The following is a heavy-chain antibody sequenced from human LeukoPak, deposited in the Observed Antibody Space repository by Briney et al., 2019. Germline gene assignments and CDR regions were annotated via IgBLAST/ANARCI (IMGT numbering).Heavy chain of an antibody. CDR2: MTGPADTT. CDR1: GFNFNNFA. CDR3: AKGAEIDH. V-gene: IGHV3-23*01. J-gene: IGHJ4*02. Sequence: GGSLRLSCAASGFNFNNFAVSWVRQAPGKGLEWLSAMTGPADTTYYAESVKGRFTISRDYSKSMVFLQMNSLRVEDTAIYYCAKGAEIDHWGQGTLVTVSS.